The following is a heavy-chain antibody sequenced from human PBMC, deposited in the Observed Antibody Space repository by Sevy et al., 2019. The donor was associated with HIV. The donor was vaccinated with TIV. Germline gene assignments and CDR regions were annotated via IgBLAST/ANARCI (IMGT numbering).Heavy chain of an antibody. CDR3: ARGEDYDFWRPNWFDP. CDR2: IKGDGSEK. V-gene: IGHV3-7*01. Sequence: GSLRLSCEGSGFTFSSYWMNWVRQAPGKGLEWVANIKGDGSEKYYVDSVKGRFTISRDNAKNSLYLQMNSLTAEDTAMYYCARGEDYDFWRPNWFDPWGQEPWSPSPQ. CDR1: GFTFSSYW. J-gene: IGHJ5*02. D-gene: IGHD3-3*01.